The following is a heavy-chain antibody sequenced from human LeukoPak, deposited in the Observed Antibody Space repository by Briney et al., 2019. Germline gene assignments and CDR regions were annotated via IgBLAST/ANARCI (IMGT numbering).Heavy chain of an antibody. CDR3: ARERATYGFDI. V-gene: IGHV1-46*01. CDR2: INPGGGST. J-gene: IGHJ3*02. CDR1: GYTFTSYY. Sequence: ASLKVSCKASGYTFTSYYMHWVRQAPRHGLEWMGIINPGGGSTTYAQKFQDRVTMTRDTSTSTVYMELSSLRSEDTAVYYCARERATYGFDIWGQGTMVTVAS.